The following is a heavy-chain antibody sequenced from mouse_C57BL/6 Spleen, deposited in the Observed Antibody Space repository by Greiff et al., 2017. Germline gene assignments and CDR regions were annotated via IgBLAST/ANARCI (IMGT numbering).Heavy chain of an antibody. CDR3: ARDTTVASPFAY. CDR1: GYTFTSYW. J-gene: IGHJ3*01. V-gene: IGHV1-55*01. D-gene: IGHD1-1*01. Sequence: VQLQQPGAELVKPGASVKLSCKASGYTFTSYWITWVKQRPGQGLEWIGEIYPGSGSTNYNEKFKSKATLTVDTSSSTGYMQLSSLTSEDSAVYYSARDTTVASPFAYWGQGTLVTVSA. CDR2: IYPGSGST.